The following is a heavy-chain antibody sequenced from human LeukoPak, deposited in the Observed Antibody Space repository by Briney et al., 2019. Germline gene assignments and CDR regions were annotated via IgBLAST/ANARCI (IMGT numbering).Heavy chain of an antibody. Sequence: GGSLRLSCAASGFSFSSYGIVWVRQDPGKGLEWLAVISFDGSETFYADSVEGRFSISRDYSRNAFLQMNSLRPDDTAVYYCARDRGYTLRGLAVWGRGTTVIVS. J-gene: IGHJ6*02. CDR2: ISFDGSET. CDR3: ARDRGYTLRGLAV. CDR1: GFSFSSYG. V-gene: IGHV3-30*03. D-gene: IGHD2-2*02.